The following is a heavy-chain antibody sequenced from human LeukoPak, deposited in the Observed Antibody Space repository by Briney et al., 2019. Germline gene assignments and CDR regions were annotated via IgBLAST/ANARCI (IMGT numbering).Heavy chain of an antibody. CDR2: INPNNGDT. CDR3: ARVVGQGTAMPSRDYFDY. Sequence: GSSVKVSCKASGYTSTGYYMHWVRQAPGQGLEWMGWINPNNGDTNYAQKFQGRVTMTRDTSITTAYMELSRLTSDDTAVYYCARVVGQGTAMPSRDYFDYWGQGTLVIVSS. J-gene: IGHJ4*02. D-gene: IGHD5-18*01. V-gene: IGHV1-2*02. CDR1: GYTSTGYY.